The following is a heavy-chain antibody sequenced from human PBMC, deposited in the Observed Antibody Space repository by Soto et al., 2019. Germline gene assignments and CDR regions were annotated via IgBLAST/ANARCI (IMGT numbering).Heavy chain of an antibody. Sequence: QVQLVQSGAEVKKPGSSVKVSCKASGGTFSSYAISWVRQAPGQGLEWMGGIIPIFGTANYAQKFQGRGTITADESTSTAHMELSSLRSEDTAVYYCAREPRGYCSGGSCYSGNRYFDLWGRGTLVTVSS. CDR1: GGTFSSYA. CDR3: AREPRGYCSGGSCYSGNRYFDL. V-gene: IGHV1-69*01. D-gene: IGHD2-15*01. CDR2: IIPIFGTA. J-gene: IGHJ2*01.